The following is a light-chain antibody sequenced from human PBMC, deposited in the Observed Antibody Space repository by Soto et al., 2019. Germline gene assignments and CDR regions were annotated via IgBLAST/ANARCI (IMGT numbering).Light chain of an antibody. Sequence: DIQMTQSPSSLSASVGDRVTITCRASQSISSYLNWYQQKPGKAPKLLIYAASSLQSGVPSRFSGSGSGTDVTLTMSSLQPKDFATYYCQQSYSTPRTFGGGTKVQIK. CDR1: QSISSY. CDR3: QQSYSTPRT. J-gene: IGKJ4*01. V-gene: IGKV1-39*01. CDR2: AAS.